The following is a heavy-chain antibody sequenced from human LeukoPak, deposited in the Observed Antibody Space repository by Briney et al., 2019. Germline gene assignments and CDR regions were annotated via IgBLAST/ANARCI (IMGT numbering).Heavy chain of an antibody. D-gene: IGHD3-16*01. J-gene: IGHJ4*02. V-gene: IGHV3-30*18. CDR1: GFTFSSYG. CDR3: AKPDYGNLRFFDY. Sequence: GGSLRLSCAASGFTFSSYGMHWVRQAPGKGLEWVAVISYDGSNKYYADSVKGRFTISRDISKNTLYLQMNSLRAEDTAVYYCAKPDYGNLRFFDYWGQGTLVTVSS. CDR2: ISYDGSNK.